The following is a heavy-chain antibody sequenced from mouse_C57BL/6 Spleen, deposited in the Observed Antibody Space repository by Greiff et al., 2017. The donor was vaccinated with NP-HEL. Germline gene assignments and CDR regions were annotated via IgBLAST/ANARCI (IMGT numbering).Heavy chain of an antibody. V-gene: IGHV5-16*01. CDR3: ARVGDGPWYFDV. J-gene: IGHJ1*03. CDR2: INYDGSST. D-gene: IGHD2-3*01. Sequence: EVHLVESEGGLVQPGSSMKLSCTASGFTFSDYYMAWVRQVPEKGLEWVANINYDGSSTYYLDSLKSRFIISRDNAKNILYLQMSSLKSEDTATYYCARVGDGPWYFDVWGTGTTVTVSS. CDR1: GFTFSDYY.